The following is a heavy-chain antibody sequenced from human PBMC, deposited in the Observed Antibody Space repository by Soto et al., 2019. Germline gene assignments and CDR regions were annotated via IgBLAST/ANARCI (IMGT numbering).Heavy chain of an antibody. CDR3: TRRGDPRQAFDI. D-gene: IGHD4-17*01. CDR2: IRSKAYGGTT. Sequence: PGGSLRLSCTASGFTFGDYAMSWFRQAPGKGLEWVGFIRSKAYGGTTEYAASVKGRFTISRGDSKSIAYLQMNSLKTEDTAVYYCTRRGDPRQAFDIWGQGTMVTVSS. V-gene: IGHV3-49*03. J-gene: IGHJ3*02. CDR1: GFTFGDYA.